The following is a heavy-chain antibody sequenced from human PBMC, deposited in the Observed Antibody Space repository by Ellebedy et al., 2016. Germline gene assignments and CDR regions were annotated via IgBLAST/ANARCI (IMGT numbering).Heavy chain of an antibody. CDR3: ARDPVYYYDSSGYFDY. Sequence: GGSLRLSXAASGFTFSSYSMNWVRQAPGKGLEWVSSISSSSSYIYYADSVKGRFTISRDNAKNSLYLQMNSLRAEDTAVYYCARDPVYYYDSSGYFDYWGQGTLVTVSS. D-gene: IGHD3-22*01. V-gene: IGHV3-21*01. J-gene: IGHJ4*02. CDR2: ISSSSSYI. CDR1: GFTFSSYS.